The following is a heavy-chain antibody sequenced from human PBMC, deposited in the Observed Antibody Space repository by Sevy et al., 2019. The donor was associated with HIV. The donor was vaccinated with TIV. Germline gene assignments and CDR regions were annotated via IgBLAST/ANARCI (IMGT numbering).Heavy chain of an antibody. CDR1: GYTFTSYG. J-gene: IGHJ4*02. V-gene: IGHV1-18*01. D-gene: IGHD4-17*01. CDR2: ISAYNGNT. Sequence: ASVKVSCKASGYTFTSYGISWVRQAPGQGLEWMGWISAYNGNTNYAQKLKGRVTMTTDKSTSTAYMELRSLRSDDTAVYYGARDLRYGDFPEGDYWGQGTLVTVSS. CDR3: ARDLRYGDFPEGDY.